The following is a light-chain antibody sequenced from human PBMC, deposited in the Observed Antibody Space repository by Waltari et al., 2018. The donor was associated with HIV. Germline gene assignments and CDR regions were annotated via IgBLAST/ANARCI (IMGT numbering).Light chain of an antibody. Sequence: QSALTQPASVSGSPGQSITISCTGTSSYVGGYNHVSWYQQHPGKAPKVMIYEVSNRPSGVSNRFSGSKSGNTASLTISGLQAEDEADYYCSSYTTTSTWVFGGGTKLTVL. J-gene: IGLJ3*02. CDR3: SSYTTTSTWV. V-gene: IGLV2-14*01. CDR1: SSYVGGYNH. CDR2: EVS.